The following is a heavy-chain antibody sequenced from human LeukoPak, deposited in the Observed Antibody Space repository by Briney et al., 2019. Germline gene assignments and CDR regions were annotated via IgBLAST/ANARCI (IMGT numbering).Heavy chain of an antibody. CDR2: ISSSSSYI. CDR1: GFTFSSYS. Sequence: GGSLRLSCAASGFTFSSYSMNWVRQAPGKGLEWVSSISSSSSYIYYADSVKGRFTISRDNAKNSLYLQMNSLRAEDTAVYYCARVWFGEHYFDYWGQGTLVTVSS. J-gene: IGHJ4*02. CDR3: ARVWFGEHYFDY. D-gene: IGHD3-10*01. V-gene: IGHV3-21*04.